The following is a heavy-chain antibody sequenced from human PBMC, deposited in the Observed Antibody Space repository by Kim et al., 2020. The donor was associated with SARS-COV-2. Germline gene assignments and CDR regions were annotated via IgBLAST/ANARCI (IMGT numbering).Heavy chain of an antibody. J-gene: IGHJ4*02. V-gene: IGHV3-74*01. CDR2: RT. Sequence: RTSYADSVKGRFTISRDNAKNTLYLQMNSLRAEDTAVYYCARARGNILNYWGQGTLVTVSS. D-gene: IGHD3-10*01. CDR3: ARARGNILNY.